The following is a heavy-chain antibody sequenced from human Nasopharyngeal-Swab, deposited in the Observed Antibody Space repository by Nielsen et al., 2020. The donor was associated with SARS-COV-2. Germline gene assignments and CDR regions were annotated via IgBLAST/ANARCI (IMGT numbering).Heavy chain of an antibody. CDR1: GYSLVNHW. Sequence: GESLKISCLASGYSLVNHWIGWVRQKPGKGLEWMGMVYPGNSEIAYSPPFQGQITISADKSINTAYLQWSSLRASDTAMYFCARRAARDGYNYEVDPWGQGTLVTVSS. J-gene: IGHJ5*02. D-gene: IGHD5-24*01. CDR2: VYPGNSEI. V-gene: IGHV5-51*01. CDR3: ARRAARDGYNYEVDP.